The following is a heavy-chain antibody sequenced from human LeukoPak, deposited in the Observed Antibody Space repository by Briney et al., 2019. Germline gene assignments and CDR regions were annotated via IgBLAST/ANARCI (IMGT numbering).Heavy chain of an antibody. CDR3: AGGGKRWLQNLDY. J-gene: IGHJ4*02. Sequence: GASVKVSCKASGYTFTGYYMHWVRQAPGQGLEWMGRINPNSGGTNYAQKFQGRVTMTRDTSICTAYMELSRLRSDDTAVYYCAGGGKRWLQNLDYWGQGTLVTVSS. D-gene: IGHD5-24*01. V-gene: IGHV1-2*06. CDR1: GYTFTGYY. CDR2: INPNSGGT.